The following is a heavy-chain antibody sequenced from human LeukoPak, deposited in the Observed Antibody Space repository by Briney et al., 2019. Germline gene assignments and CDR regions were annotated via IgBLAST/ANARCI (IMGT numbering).Heavy chain of an antibody. J-gene: IGHJ6*02. D-gene: IGHD5-18*01. CDR3: VKDTAMEPYDYYYYGMDV. CDR2: ISHDGKKK. CDR1: GFTFGSYG. V-gene: IGHV3-30*18. Sequence: GGSLRLSCAASGFTFGSYGMHWVRRAPGKGLEWVAVISHDGKKKFYVDFVKSRFTISRDNSENTLYLQMNSLRTEDTAMYYCVKDTAMEPYDYYYYGMDVWGQGTTITVSS.